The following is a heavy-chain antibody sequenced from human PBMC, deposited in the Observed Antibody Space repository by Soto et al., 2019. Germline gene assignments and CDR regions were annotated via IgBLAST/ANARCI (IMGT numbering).Heavy chain of an antibody. CDR1: GYTFTGHY. CDR3: ARYLCPLGSGSACPLYGLDI. CDR2: HKSDNGGT. V-gene: IGHV1-2*02. J-gene: IGHJ6*02. D-gene: IGHD3-10*02. Sequence: QVQLVQSGAQVKPPGASVKVSCKASGYTFTGHYMHWVRQVSGKRLEHFGWHKSDNGGTYYAPKFQGRVTFTRDTSTSTAYMELRGLQYDDTAVYFGARYLCPLGSGSACPLYGLDIWGQGTTVVVS.